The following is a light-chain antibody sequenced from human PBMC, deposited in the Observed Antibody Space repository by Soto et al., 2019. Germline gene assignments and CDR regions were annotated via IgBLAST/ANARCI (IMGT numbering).Light chain of an antibody. J-gene: IGKJ1*01. CDR2: GAS. V-gene: IGKV3-15*01. CDR3: QQYNSWPLT. CDR1: QSVSSK. Sequence: EIVMTQSPATLSVSPGERATLSCRASQSVSSKLAWYQQKPGQAPRLLIYGASTRATDIPARFTGSGSGTEFTLTIGSLQSEDFAVYYCQQYNSWPLTFGQGTKVDIK.